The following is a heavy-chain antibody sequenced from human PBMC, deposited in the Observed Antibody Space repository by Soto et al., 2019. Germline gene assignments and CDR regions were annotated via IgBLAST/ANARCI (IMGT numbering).Heavy chain of an antibody. CDR2: IYPGDSDT. Sequence: GESLKISCKGSGYSFTSYWIGWVRQMPGKGLEWMGIIYPGDSDTRYSPSFQGQVTISADKSISTAYLQWSSLKASDTAMYYCARQGVSGSYRERYYYGMDVWGQGTTVTVSS. CDR1: GYSFTSYW. V-gene: IGHV5-51*01. CDR3: ARQGVSGSYRERYYYGMDV. J-gene: IGHJ6*02. D-gene: IGHD1-26*01.